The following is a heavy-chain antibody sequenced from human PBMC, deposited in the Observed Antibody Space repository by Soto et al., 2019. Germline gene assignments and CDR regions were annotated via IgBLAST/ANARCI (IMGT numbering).Heavy chain of an antibody. J-gene: IGHJ6*02. CDR1: GYSFTSYW. Sequence: PGESLKISCKGSGYSFTSYWIGWVRQMPGKGLEWMGIIYPGDSDTRYSPSFQGQVTISADKSISTAYLQWSSLKASDTAMYYCARHKELIFHRDPDEYYYYYYGMDVWGQGTTVTVSS. CDR2: IYPGDSDT. D-gene: IGHD3-3*01. CDR3: ARHKELIFHRDPDEYYYYYYGMDV. V-gene: IGHV5-51*01.